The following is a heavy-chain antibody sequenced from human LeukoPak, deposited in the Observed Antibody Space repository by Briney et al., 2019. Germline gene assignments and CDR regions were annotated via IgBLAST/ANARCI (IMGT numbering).Heavy chain of an antibody. V-gene: IGHV3-30-3*01. CDR1: GFTFSSYA. CDR3: ARRLTTVTTGFDY. CDR2: ISYDGSNK. J-gene: IGHJ4*02. D-gene: IGHD4-17*01. Sequence: GGSLRLSCAASGFTFSSYAMHWVRKAPGKGLEWVAVISYDGSNKYYADSVKGRFTISRDNSKNTLYLQMNSLRAEDTAVYYCARRLTTVTTGFDYWGQGTLVTVSS.